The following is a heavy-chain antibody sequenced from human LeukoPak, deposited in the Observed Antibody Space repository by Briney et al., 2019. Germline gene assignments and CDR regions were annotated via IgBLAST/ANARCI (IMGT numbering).Heavy chain of an antibody. J-gene: IGHJ5*02. Sequence: GGSLRLSCEASGFTFSTYGMSWVRQAPGKGLEWVSAISGSGGSTYYADSVKGRFTISRDNSKNTLYLQMNSLRAEDTAVYYCARTHYDSSGYLAWGQGTLVTVSS. V-gene: IGHV3-23*01. CDR2: ISGSGGST. CDR1: GFTFSTYG. D-gene: IGHD3-22*01. CDR3: ARTHYDSSGYLA.